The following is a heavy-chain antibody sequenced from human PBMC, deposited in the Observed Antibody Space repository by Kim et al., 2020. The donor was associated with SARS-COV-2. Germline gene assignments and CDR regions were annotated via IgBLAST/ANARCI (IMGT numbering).Heavy chain of an antibody. CDR3: ANLIPNIVVVPAAIN. D-gene: IGHD2-2*02. Sequence: GGSLRLSCAASGFTFSSYAMSWVRQSPGKGLEWVSAISGSGGSTYYADSVKGRFTISRDNSKNTLYLQMNSLRAEDTAVYYCANLIPNIVVVPAAINWGQGTLVTVSS. V-gene: IGHV3-23*01. J-gene: IGHJ4*02. CDR1: GFTFSSYA. CDR2: ISGSGGST.